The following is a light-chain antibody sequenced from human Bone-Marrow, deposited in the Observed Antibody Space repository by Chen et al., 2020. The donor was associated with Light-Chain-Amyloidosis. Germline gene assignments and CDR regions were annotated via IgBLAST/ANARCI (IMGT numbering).Light chain of an antibody. CDR3: SSYTSSSTSWV. CDR2: DVS. Sequence: QSALTQPASVSGSPGQSIAISCTGTSSDVGSYNYVSWYQQHPGKAPKLMLYDVSHRPSGVSNSFSGSKSGNTASLTISGLQAEDEADYYCSSYTSSSTSWVFGGGTKLTVL. J-gene: IGLJ3*02. CDR1: SSDVGSYNY. V-gene: IGLV2-14*01.